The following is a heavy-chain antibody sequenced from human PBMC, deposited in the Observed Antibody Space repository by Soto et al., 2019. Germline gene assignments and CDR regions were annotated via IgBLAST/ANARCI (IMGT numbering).Heavy chain of an antibody. V-gene: IGHV1-2*04. J-gene: IGHJ4*02. CDR2: INPNSGGT. Sequence: QVPLVQSGAEVKKPGASVKVSCKASGYTFTGYYMHWVRQAPGQGLEWMGWINPNSGGTNYAQKFQGWVTMTRDTSISTAYMELSRLRSDDTAVYYCARGSYYYDSSGYLDYWGQGTLVTVSS. CDR1: GYTFTGYY. CDR3: ARGSYYYDSSGYLDY. D-gene: IGHD3-22*01.